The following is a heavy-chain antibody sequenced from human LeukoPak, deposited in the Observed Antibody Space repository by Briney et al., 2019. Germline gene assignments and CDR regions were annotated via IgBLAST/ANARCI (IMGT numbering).Heavy chain of an antibody. Sequence: PGRSLRLSCAASGFTVSSNYMSWVRQAPGKGLEWVSVIYSGGSTYYADSVKGRFTISRDNSKNTLYLQMNSLRAEDTAVYYCARASGEYCSSTSCYSFYYYYMDVWGKGTTVTVSS. V-gene: IGHV3-53*01. CDR2: IYSGGST. J-gene: IGHJ6*03. CDR3: ARASGEYCSSTSCYSFYYYYMDV. D-gene: IGHD2-2*01. CDR1: GFTVSSNY.